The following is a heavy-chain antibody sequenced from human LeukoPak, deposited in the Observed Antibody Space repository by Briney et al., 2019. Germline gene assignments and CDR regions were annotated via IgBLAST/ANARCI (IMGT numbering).Heavy chain of an antibody. J-gene: IGHJ5*02. CDR1: GFTFSMSW. D-gene: IGHD3-10*01. CDR2: INGHGSEI. Sequence: PGGSLRLSCAASGFTFSMSWMTWVRQAPGKGLEWVASINGHGSEIHYVDSVKGRFTISRDNANDSLYLQMNSLTAEDTAMYHPGGWFDPWGQGTLVTVSS. CDR3: GGWFDP. V-gene: IGHV3-7*01.